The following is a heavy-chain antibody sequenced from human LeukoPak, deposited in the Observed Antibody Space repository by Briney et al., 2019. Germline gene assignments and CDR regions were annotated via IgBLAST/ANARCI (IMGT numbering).Heavy chain of an antibody. Sequence: ASVKVSCKASGYTFTGYYMHWVRQAPGQGLEWMGWMNPNSGNTGYAQKFQGRVTITRNTSISTAYMELSSLRSEDTAVYYCARARRYSSGRYYMDVWGKGTTVTVSS. J-gene: IGHJ6*03. V-gene: IGHV1-8*03. CDR1: GYTFTGYY. CDR2: MNPNSGNT. D-gene: IGHD6-19*01. CDR3: ARARRYSSGRYYMDV.